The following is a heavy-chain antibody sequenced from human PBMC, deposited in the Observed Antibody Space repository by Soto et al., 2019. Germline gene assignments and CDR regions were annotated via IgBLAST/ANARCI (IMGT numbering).Heavy chain of an antibody. V-gene: IGHV4-4*02. CDR1: GASISNSNW. CDR2: VFHTGIT. CDR3: ARAREQWLLDS. J-gene: IGHJ5*01. D-gene: IGHD6-19*01. Sequence: QVQLQESGPGLVKPSGTLSLTCVVSGASISNSNWWSWVRQPPGKALEWIGEVFHTGITNYNPSLKSRVTISVDKSKNQFALRLSSVTAADTAIYYCARAREQWLLDSLGQGTMVTVSS.